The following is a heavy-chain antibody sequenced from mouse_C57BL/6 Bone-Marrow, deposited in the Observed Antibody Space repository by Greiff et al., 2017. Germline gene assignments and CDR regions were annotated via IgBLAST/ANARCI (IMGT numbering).Heavy chain of an antibody. Sequence: VQLQQSGAELVRPGASVSLSCTASGFNIKDDYMHWVKQGPEQGLEWIGWIDPENGDTEYASKFQGKATITADTSSNTAYLQLSSLTAEDTAVYYCTTGTVVVPFDYWGQGTTLTVSS. D-gene: IGHD1-1*01. CDR1: GFNIKDDY. CDR2: IDPENGDT. J-gene: IGHJ2*01. V-gene: IGHV14-4*01. CDR3: TTGTVVVPFDY.